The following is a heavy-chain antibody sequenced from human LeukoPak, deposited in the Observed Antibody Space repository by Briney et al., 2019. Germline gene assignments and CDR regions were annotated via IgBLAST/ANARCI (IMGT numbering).Heavy chain of an antibody. CDR1: GVSISSSTYY. CDR3: ARHMFRDCSSTSCIHGRFDP. CDR2: IYYSGST. Sequence: PSETLSLTCTVSGVSISSSTYYWGWIRQPPGKGLECIGSIYYSGSTYYNPSLKSRVTISVDTSKNQFSLKLSSVTAADTAVYYCARHMFRDCSSTSCIHGRFDPWGQGTLVTVSS. D-gene: IGHD2-2*01. V-gene: IGHV4-39*01. J-gene: IGHJ5*02.